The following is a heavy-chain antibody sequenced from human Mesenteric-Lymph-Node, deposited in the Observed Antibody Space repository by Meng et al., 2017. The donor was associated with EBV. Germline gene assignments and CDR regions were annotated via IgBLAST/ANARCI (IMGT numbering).Heavy chain of an antibody. CDR1: GYTFTNYA. V-gene: IGHV1-3*01. J-gene: IGHJ4*02. CDR2: INPGNDDT. CDR3: ASEDYHSIGYYPCCY. D-gene: IGHD3-22*01. Sequence: HAQPLEAGGEGDKPGAAVKVSFQTSGYTFTNYAMQWVRQAPRQRLEWMEGINPGNDDTKNSPNFQGRVSFTSDTSASTDYMQLSKLRPEDTAVYYCASEDYHSIGYYPCCYWGQGTLVTVSS.